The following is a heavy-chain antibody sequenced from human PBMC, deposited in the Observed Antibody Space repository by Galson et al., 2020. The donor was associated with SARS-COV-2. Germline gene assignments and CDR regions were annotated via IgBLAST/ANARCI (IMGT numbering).Heavy chain of an antibody. CDR2: ISYDGINK. CDR1: GFTFSRYA. CDR3: ARDYYDSSGYSTNGMDV. Sequence: GGSLRLSCVASGFTFSRYALHWVRQAPGKGLEWVAVISYDGINKHYADSVKGRFTISRDNSKNTLYLQMNSLRPDDTAVYSCARDYYDSSGYSTNGMDVWGQGTTVTVSS. V-gene: IGHV3-30*04. D-gene: IGHD3-22*01. J-gene: IGHJ6*02.